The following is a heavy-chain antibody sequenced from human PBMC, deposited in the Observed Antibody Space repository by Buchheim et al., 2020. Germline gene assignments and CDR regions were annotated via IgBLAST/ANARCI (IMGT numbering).Heavy chain of an antibody. D-gene: IGHD6-19*01. V-gene: IGHV4-59*01. J-gene: IGHJ2*01. CDR1: GGSISSYY. CDR2: IYYSGST. CDR3: ARESGWTGFFRYFDL. Sequence: QVQLQESGPGLVKPSETLSLTCTVSGGSISSYYWSWIRQPPGKGLEWIGYIYYSGSTNYNPSLKSRVTISVDTSKNQFSLKLSSVTAADTAVYYCARESGWTGFFRYFDLWGRDTL.